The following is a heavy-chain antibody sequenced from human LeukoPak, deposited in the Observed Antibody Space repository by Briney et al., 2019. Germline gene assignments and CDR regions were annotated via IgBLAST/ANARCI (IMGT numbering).Heavy chain of an antibody. CDR1: GYTFTGYY. Sequence: ASVKVSCKASGYTFTGYYMHWVRQAPGQGLEWMGIINPSGGSTSYAQKFQGRVTMTRVMSTSTVYMELSSLRSEDTAVYYCARALIVVVPAAMLGWFDPWGQGTLVTVSS. CDR2: INPSGGST. CDR3: ARALIVVVPAAMLGWFDP. D-gene: IGHD2-2*01. J-gene: IGHJ5*02. V-gene: IGHV1-46*01.